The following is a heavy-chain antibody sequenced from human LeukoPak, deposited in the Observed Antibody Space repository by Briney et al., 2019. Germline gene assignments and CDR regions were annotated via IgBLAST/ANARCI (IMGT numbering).Heavy chain of an antibody. J-gene: IGHJ4*02. D-gene: IGHD5-12*01. CDR3: ARSLGYSGYDWEVFDY. V-gene: IGHV4-30-2*01. CDR1: GGSISSGGYS. Sequence: SQTLSLTCAVSGGSISSGGYSWSWIRQPPGKGLEWIGYIYHSGSTYYNPSLKSRVTISVDRSKNQFSLKLSSVTAADTAVYYCARSLGYSGYDWEVFDYWGQGTLVTVSS. CDR2: IYHSGST.